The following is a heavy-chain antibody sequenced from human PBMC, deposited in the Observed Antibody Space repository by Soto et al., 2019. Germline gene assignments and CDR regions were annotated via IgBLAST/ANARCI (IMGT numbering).Heavy chain of an antibody. CDR1: GFTFTTNA. CDR3: ASGAGFYYDTSRY. D-gene: IGHD3-22*01. Sequence: QVQLVESGGGVVQSGGSLRLSCVDPGFTFTTNALHWIRQAPGKGLAGVAVISPTGNNQYYADSVEGRFTISRDTSKSTLYLQMTSLRPDDTAVYYCASGAGFYYDTSRYWGQGTLVTVSS. CDR2: ISPTGNNQ. J-gene: IGHJ4*02. V-gene: IGHV3-30*04.